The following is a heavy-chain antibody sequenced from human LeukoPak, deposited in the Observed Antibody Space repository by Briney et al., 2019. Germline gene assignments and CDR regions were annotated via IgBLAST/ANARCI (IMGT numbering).Heavy chain of an antibody. CDR3: AKGRRYSYGHHFDY. J-gene: IGHJ4*02. CDR2: INWNSDSI. V-gene: IGHV3-9*01. D-gene: IGHD5-18*01. Sequence: GGSLRLSCAASGFTFDDYAMHWVRQAPGKGLEWVSGINWNSDSIGYADSVKGRFTISRDNAKKSLYLQINSLRAEDTALYYCAKGRRYSYGHHFDYWGQGTLVTVSS. CDR1: GFTFDDYA.